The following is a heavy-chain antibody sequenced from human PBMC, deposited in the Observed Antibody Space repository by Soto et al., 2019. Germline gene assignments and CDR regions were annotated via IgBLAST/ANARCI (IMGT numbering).Heavy chain of an antibody. CDR3: TRQTDAVQWLVVPTDYNFDY. D-gene: IGHD6-19*01. V-gene: IGHV3-9*01. CDR1: GFTFDDYA. CDR2: ISRNSGSI. J-gene: IGHJ4*02. Sequence: EVQLVESGGGLVQPGRSLRLSCAASGFTFDDYAMHWVRQAPGKGLEWVSSISRNSGSIGYADSVKGRFTISRDNAKNSLYLQMNSLKTEDTAVYFCTRQTDAVQWLVVPTDYNFDYWGQGTLVTVSS.